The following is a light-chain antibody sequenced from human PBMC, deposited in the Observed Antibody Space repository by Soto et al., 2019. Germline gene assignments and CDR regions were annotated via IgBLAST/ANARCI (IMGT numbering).Light chain of an antibody. CDR1: QDIHKY. CDR2: AAS. V-gene: IGKV1-8*01. Sequence: AVLLTQSPSSFSASTGDRATITCRASQDIHKYLAWYQQVPGKAPKLLLYAASILQTGVPSRFSGRGSGTDFTLIIDGLQSEDFATYFCQYYYNYPWTFGQGTTVE. CDR3: QYYYNYPWT. J-gene: IGKJ1*01.